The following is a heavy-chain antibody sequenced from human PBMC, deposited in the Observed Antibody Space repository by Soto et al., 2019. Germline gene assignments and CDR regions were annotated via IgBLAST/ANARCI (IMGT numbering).Heavy chain of an antibody. CDR1: GGSISSYY. CDR3: AHKAAEAGLLDY. Sequence: PSETLSLTCTVSGGSISSYYWSWIRQPPGKGLEWIGYIYYSGSTNYNPSLKSRVTISVDTSKNQFSLKLSSVTAADTATYYCAHKAAEAGLLDYWGQGTLVTVSS. J-gene: IGHJ4*02. CDR2: IYYSGST. D-gene: IGHD6-13*01. V-gene: IGHV4-59*08.